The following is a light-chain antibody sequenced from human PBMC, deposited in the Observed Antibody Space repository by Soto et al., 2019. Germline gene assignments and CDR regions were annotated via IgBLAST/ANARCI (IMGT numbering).Light chain of an antibody. CDR2: EVN. V-gene: IGLV2-14*01. Sequence: QSALTQPASVSASPGQSITISCTGTSSDVGGYKFVSWYQHHPGKAPKLVIYEVNNRPSGVSNRFSGSKSGNTASLTISGLQPEDEVDYYCLSYTSANTRVFGGGTKLTVL. CDR1: SSDVGGYKF. CDR3: LSYTSANTRV. J-gene: IGLJ3*02.